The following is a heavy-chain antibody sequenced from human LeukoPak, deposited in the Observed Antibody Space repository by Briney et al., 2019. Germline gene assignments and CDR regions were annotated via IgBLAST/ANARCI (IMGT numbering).Heavy chain of an antibody. J-gene: IGHJ4*02. CDR3: ARMGRAGGFDY. V-gene: IGHV4-59*01. Sequence: SETLSLTCTVSGGSISSYYWSWIRQPPGRGLEWIGYIYCSGSTNYNPSLKSRVTISVATSKNQFSLKLSSVTAADTAVYYCARMGRAGGFDYWGQGTLVTVSS. CDR2: IYCSGST. D-gene: IGHD3-16*01. CDR1: GGSISSYY.